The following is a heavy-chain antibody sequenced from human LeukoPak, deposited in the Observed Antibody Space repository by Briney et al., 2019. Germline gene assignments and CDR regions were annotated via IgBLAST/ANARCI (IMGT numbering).Heavy chain of an antibody. CDR2: IKSKTDGGTI. CDR3: TTAVAGVITFDY. V-gene: IGHV3-15*01. Sequence: GGSLRLSCAASGFTFSNAWMSWVRQAPGKGLEWVARIKSKTDGGTIDYAGSVEGRFTISRDDSKNTLYLQLNTLKTEDTAVYYCTTAVAGVITFDYWGQGTLVTVSS. D-gene: IGHD6-19*01. CDR1: GFTFSNAW. J-gene: IGHJ4*02.